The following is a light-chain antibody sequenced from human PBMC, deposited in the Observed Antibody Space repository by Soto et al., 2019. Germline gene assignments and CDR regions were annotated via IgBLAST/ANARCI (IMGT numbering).Light chain of an antibody. CDR2: AAS. CDR1: QSVSSSY. Sequence: DIVLTQSPGTLSLSPGESATLSCRASQSVSSSYFAWYQQKPGQAPRLLIYAASRRASGIPDRFSGSGSGTDFTLTINRLEPEDFAVYYCQQYGALPYTFGQGTKLEIK. CDR3: QQYGALPYT. J-gene: IGKJ2*01. V-gene: IGKV3-20*01.